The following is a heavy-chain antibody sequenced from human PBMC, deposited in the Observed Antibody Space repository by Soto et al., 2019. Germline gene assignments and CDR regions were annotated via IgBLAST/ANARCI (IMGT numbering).Heavy chain of an antibody. Sequence: GVSMRVSCAASGFTFISCAMNWVRKATGKGLEWVSTISGTGGSTYYADSVEGRFTISRDNSKSTLYLQMNSLRAEDTAVYYCTKDPTTYSYGRFDYWGQGTLVTVSS. CDR2: ISGTGGST. J-gene: IGHJ4*02. D-gene: IGHD5-18*01. V-gene: IGHV3-23*01. CDR1: GFTFISCA. CDR3: TKDPTTYSYGRFDY.